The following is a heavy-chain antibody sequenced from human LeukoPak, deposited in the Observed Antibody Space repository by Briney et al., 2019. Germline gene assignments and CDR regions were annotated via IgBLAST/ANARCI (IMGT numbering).Heavy chain of an antibody. CDR3: ARYDYSNYVKY. Sequence: GGSLRLSCAASGFTASSNYMSWVRQAPGKGLEWVSVIYSSGSTHYADSVKGRFTISRDNSKNTLYLQMNSLRAEDTAVYYCARYDYSNYVKYWGQGTLVTVSS. D-gene: IGHD4-11*01. CDR2: IYSSGST. CDR1: GFTASSNY. J-gene: IGHJ4*02. V-gene: IGHV3-53*01.